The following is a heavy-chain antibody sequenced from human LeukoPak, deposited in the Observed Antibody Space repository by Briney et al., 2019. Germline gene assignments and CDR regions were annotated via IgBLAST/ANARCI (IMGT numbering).Heavy chain of an antibody. CDR1: GGSISRSSYY. J-gene: IGHJ5*02. Sequence: SETLSLTCTFSGGSISRSSYYWAWIRQPPGKGLEWIGSIYYSGNTFYNPSLKSRVTISVDTSKNHFSLKLSSVTAADTAVYYCARSTLANAPGPWGQGTLVTVSS. CDR2: IYYSGNT. CDR3: ARSTLANAPGP. D-gene: IGHD2-15*01. V-gene: IGHV4-39*02.